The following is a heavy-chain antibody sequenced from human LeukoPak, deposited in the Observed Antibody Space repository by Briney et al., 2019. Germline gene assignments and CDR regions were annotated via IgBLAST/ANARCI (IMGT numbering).Heavy chain of an antibody. CDR2: ISAYNGNT. D-gene: IGHD3-16*02. V-gene: IGHV1-18*01. CDR1: GYTFTSYG. CDR3: AASDYDYVWGSYRLPQDDAFDI. Sequence: ASVKVSCKASGYTFTSYGISWVRQAPGQGLEWMGWISAYNGNTNYAQKLQGRVTMTTDTSTSTAYMELRSLRSDDTAVYYCAASDYDYVWGSYRLPQDDAFDIWGQGTMVTVSS. J-gene: IGHJ3*02.